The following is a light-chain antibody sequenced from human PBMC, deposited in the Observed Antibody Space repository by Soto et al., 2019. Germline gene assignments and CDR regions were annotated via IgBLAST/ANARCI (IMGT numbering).Light chain of an antibody. CDR1: NIGSKS. V-gene: IGLV3-21*04. J-gene: IGLJ1*01. CDR2: YDS. CDR3: QVWDSSSDHRV. Sequence: SYELTQPPSVSVAPGKTARITSGGNNIGSKSVHWYQQKPGQAPVLVIYYDSDRPSGIPERFSGSNSGDTGTLTISRVEAGDEADYYSQVWDSSSDHRVFGTGIKLTVL.